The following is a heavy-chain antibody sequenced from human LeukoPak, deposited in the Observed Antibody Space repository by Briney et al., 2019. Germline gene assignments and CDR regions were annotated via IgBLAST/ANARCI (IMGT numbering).Heavy chain of an antibody. CDR3: ARVSKWLRFNWFDP. J-gene: IGHJ5*02. CDR2: IYHSGST. Sequence: SETLSLTCTVSGYSISSGYYWGWIRQPPGKGLEWIGSIYHSGSTYYNPSLKSRVTISVDTSKNQFSLKLSSVTAADTAVYYCARVSKWLRFNWFDPWGQGTLVTVSS. D-gene: IGHD5-12*01. V-gene: IGHV4-38-2*02. CDR1: GYSISSGYY.